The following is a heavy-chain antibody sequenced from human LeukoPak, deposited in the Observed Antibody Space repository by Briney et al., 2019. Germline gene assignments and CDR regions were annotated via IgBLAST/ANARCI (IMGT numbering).Heavy chain of an antibody. Sequence: GGSLRLSCAASGFTFSSCWMSWVRQAPGKGLEWVANIKQDGSEKYYVDSVKGRFTISRDNAKNSLYLQMNSLRAEDTAVYYCARDPPYYYDSSGFWGQGTLVTVSS. CDR1: GFTFSSCW. J-gene: IGHJ4*02. CDR2: IKQDGSEK. D-gene: IGHD3-22*01. V-gene: IGHV3-7*01. CDR3: ARDPPYYYDSSGF.